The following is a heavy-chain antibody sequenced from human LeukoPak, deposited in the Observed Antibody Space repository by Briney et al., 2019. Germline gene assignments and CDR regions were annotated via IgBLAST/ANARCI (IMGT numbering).Heavy chain of an antibody. D-gene: IGHD1-26*01. CDR3: AKDWGMELATVDY. CDR2: ISWNSGSI. CDR1: GFTFDDYA. V-gene: IGHV3-9*01. Sequence: GGSLRLSCAASGFTFDDYAMHWVRQAPGKGLEWVSGISWNSGSIGYADSVKGRFTISRDNAKNSLYLQMNSLRAEDTALYYCAKDWGMELATVDYWGQGTLVSVSS. J-gene: IGHJ4*02.